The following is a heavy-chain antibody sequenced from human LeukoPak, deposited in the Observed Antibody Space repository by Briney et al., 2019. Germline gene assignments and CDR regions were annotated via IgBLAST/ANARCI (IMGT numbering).Heavy chain of an antibody. Sequence: GGSLRLSCAASGFHLRNAWMSWVRQAPGKGPEWVGRIKSKTDGGTTDYAAAVKDRFSISRDDSKTTLYLQMDSLRTEDTAVYYCATRGGFGKSYYFYFDFWGPGTLVTVSS. J-gene: IGHJ4*02. CDR1: GFHLRNAW. D-gene: IGHD3-10*01. CDR3: ATRGGFGKSYYFYFDF. V-gene: IGHV3-15*01. CDR2: IKSKTDGGTT.